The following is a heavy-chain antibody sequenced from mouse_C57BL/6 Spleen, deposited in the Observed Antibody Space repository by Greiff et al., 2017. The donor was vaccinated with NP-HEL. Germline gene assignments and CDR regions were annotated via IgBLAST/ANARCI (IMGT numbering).Heavy chain of an antibody. Sequence: QVQLKQPGAELVKPGASVKLSCKASGYTFTSYWMHWVKQRPGQGLEWIGMIHPNSGSTNYNEKFKSKATLTVDKSSSTAYMQLSSLTSEDSAVYYCAKGGLSNWYFDVWGTGTTVTVSS. CDR3: AKGGLSNWYFDV. V-gene: IGHV1-64*01. D-gene: IGHD6-1*01. CDR2: IHPNSGST. CDR1: GYTFTSYW. J-gene: IGHJ1*03.